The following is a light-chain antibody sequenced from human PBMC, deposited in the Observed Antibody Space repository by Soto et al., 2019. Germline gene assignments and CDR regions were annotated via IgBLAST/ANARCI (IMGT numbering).Light chain of an antibody. Sequence: QSALTQPASVSGSPGQSITISCTGTSGDVGGYNYVSWYQQHPGKAPKLMIYDVSNRPSGVSNRFSGSKSGNTASLTISGLQAEDEADYYCSSYTSSSIYVFGTGTKLTVL. V-gene: IGLV2-14*01. CDR1: SGDVGGYNY. J-gene: IGLJ1*01. CDR2: DVS. CDR3: SSYTSSSIYV.